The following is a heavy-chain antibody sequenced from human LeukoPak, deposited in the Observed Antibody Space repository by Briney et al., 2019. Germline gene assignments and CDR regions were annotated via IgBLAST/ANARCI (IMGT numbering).Heavy chain of an antibody. J-gene: IGHJ6*02. CDR1: GFTLSSYT. CDR2: IHGGSGTM. Sequence: GGSLRLSCAASGFTLSSYTMNWVRQAPGKGLEWISYIHGGSGTMYYADSLRGRFTISRDTAMNSLYLQMNSLRAEDTAVYYCARGRLPGTTYGMDVWGQGTTVTVSS. D-gene: IGHD1-7*01. CDR3: ARGRLPGTTYGMDV. V-gene: IGHV3-48*01.